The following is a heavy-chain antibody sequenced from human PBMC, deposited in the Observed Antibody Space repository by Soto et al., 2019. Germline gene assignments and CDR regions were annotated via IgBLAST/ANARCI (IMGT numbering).Heavy chain of an antibody. D-gene: IGHD5-12*01. CDR1: GGTFSSYA. CDR2: IIPIFGTA. CDR3: ARPMATNNYYYYGMDV. Sequence: QVQLVQSGAEVKKPGSSVKVSCKASGGTFSSYAISWVRQAPGQGLEWMGGIIPIFGTANYAQKFQGRVTITADESTSTAYMELSSLSSEDTAVYYCARPMATNNYYYYGMDVWGHGTTVTVS. V-gene: IGHV1-69*12. J-gene: IGHJ6*02.